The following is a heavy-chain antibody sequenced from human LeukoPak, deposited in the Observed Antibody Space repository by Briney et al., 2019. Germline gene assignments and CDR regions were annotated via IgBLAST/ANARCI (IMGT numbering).Heavy chain of an antibody. CDR3: ARPAYYYDSSGYASDI. J-gene: IGHJ3*02. Sequence: ASVKVSCKASGGTFSSYAISWVRQAPGQGLEWMGGVIPIFGTANYAQKFQGRVTITADESTSTAYMELSSLRSEDTAVYYCARPAYYYDSSGYASDIWGQGTMVTVSS. CDR2: VIPIFGTA. V-gene: IGHV1-69*01. D-gene: IGHD3-22*01. CDR1: GGTFSSYA.